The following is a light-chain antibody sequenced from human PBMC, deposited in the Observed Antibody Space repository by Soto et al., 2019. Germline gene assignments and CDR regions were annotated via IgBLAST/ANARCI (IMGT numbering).Light chain of an antibody. CDR2: GAS. CDR1: QSVSSRY. V-gene: IGKV3-20*01. Sequence: EIVLTQSPGTLSLSPGERATLSCRASQSVSSRYLAWYQQRPGQPPRLLIYGASSRATGISDRFSGSGSGTDFTLTISRLEPEDFAVYYCQQYGSSPLITFGQGTRLEIK. J-gene: IGKJ5*01. CDR3: QQYGSSPLIT.